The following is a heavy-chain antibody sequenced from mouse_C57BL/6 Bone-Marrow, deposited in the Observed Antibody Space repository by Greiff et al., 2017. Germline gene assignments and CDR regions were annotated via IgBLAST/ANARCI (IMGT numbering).Heavy chain of an antibody. J-gene: IGHJ1*03. CDR1: GYAFTNYL. CDR3: ARLSWWYFDV. V-gene: IGHV1-54*01. Sequence: QVQLQQSGAELVRPGTSVKVSCKASGYAFTNYLIEWVKQRPGQGLEWIGEINPGSGGTNYNEKFKGNATLTADKSSSPAYMQLSSLTSEDSAVYVFARLSWWYFDVWGTGTTVTVSS. CDR2: INPGSGGT.